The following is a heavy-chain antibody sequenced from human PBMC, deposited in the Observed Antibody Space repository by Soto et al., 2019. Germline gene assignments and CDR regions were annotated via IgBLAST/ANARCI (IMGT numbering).Heavy chain of an antibody. V-gene: IGHV1-46*01. Sequence: WASVKVSCKASGYTFTSYYMHWVRQSPGQGLEWMGIINPSGGSTSYAQKFQGRVTMTRDTSTSTVYMELSSLRSEDTAVYYCARATWDSSGYPTPDFDYWGQGTLVTVSS. J-gene: IGHJ4*02. CDR3: ARATWDSSGYPTPDFDY. CDR1: GYTFTSYY. CDR2: INPSGGST. D-gene: IGHD3-22*01.